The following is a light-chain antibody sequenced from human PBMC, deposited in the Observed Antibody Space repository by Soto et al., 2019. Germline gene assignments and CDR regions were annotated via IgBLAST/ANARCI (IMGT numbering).Light chain of an antibody. CDR1: QSISNN. J-gene: IGKJ5*01. V-gene: IGKV3-15*01. CDR2: GAS. Sequence: ILMTTSAANLTVSPAGSETLSCRASQSISNNLAWYQQKPGQAPRLLIYGASSMATGIPARFSGSGSGTDFTLTISSLQPEDFGTYYCQQAISSPSTFGQGTRLEI. CDR3: QQAISSPST.